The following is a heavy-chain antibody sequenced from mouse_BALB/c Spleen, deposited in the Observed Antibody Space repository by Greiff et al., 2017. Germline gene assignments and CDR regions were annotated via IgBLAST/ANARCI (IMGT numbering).Heavy chain of an antibody. CDR1: GFNIKDTY. V-gene: IGHV14-3*02. D-gene: IGHD1-1*01. CDR3: VSGYYGSSYAMDY. CDR2: IDPANGNT. J-gene: IGHJ4*01. Sequence: VHVKQSGAELVKPGASVKLSCTASGFNIKDTYMHWVKQRPEQGLEWIGRIDPANGNTKYDPKFQGKATITADTSSNTAYLQLSSLTSEDTAVYYCVSGYYGSSYAMDYWGQGTSVTVSS.